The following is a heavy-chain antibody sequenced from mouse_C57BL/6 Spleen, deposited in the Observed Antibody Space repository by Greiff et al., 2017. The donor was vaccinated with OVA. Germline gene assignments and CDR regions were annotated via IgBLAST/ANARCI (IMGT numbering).Heavy chain of an antibody. D-gene: IGHD1-1*01. CDR1: GYSITSGYD. CDR3: ARGTTVVKEDWFAY. V-gene: IGHV3-1*01. J-gene: IGHJ3*01. CDR2: ISYSGST. Sequence: EVQLQQSGPGMVKPSQSLSLTCTVTGYSITSGYDWHWIRHFPGNKLEWMGYISYSGSTNYNPSLKSRISITHDTSKNHFFLKLNSVTTEDTATYYCARGTTVVKEDWFAYWGQGTLVTVSA.